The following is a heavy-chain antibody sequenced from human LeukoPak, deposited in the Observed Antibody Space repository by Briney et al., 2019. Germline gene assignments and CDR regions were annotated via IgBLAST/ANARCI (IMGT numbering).Heavy chain of an antibody. CDR1: GGSISSSSYY. Sequence: SETLSLTCTVSGGSISSSSYYWGWIRQPPGKGLEWIGSIYYSGSTYYNPSLKSRVTISVDTSKNQFSLKLSSVTAADTAVYYCARDPLRSGWYIRWFGPWGQGTLVTVSS. CDR2: IYYSGST. D-gene: IGHD6-19*01. CDR3: ARDPLRSGWYIRWFGP. V-gene: IGHV4-39*07. J-gene: IGHJ5*02.